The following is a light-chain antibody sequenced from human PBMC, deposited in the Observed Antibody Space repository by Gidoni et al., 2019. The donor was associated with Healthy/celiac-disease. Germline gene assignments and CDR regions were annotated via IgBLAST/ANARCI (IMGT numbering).Light chain of an antibody. V-gene: IGKV2-28*01. CDR1: QSLLHSNGYNY. CDR3: MQALQTPPSMYT. Sequence: DIVMTQSPLSLPVTPGEPASISCRSSQSLLHSNGYNYLDWYLQTPGQSPQLLIYLGSNRASGVPDRFSGSGSGTDFTLKISRVEAEDVGVYYCMQALQTPPSMYTFGQGTKLEIK. CDR2: LGS. J-gene: IGKJ2*01.